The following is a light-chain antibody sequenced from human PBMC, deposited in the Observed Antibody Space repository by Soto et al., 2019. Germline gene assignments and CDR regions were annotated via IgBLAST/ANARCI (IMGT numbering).Light chain of an antibody. Sequence: MVLTQSPGTLSLSPWERARLSCRASQSVSSNLAWYQQKPGQAPRLLIYDASTRATGITARFSGSGSGTEFTLTISGLQSEDFAVYCCQQYNIWPLTFGGGTKVDIK. CDR1: QSVSSN. CDR3: QQYNIWPLT. V-gene: IGKV3-15*01. J-gene: IGKJ4*01. CDR2: DAS.